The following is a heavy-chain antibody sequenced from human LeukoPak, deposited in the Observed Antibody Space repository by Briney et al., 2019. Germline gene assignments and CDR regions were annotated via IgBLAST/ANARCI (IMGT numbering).Heavy chain of an antibody. Sequence: SETLSLTCTVSGDSIRNSVYYWVWIRQPPGKGLEWIGYIYYSGGTNYNPSLKSRVTISVDTPKNQFSLKLSSVTAADTAVYYCARVEMATILIDYWGQGTLVTVSS. CDR3: ARVEMATILIDY. CDR2: IYYSGGT. V-gene: IGHV4-61*08. J-gene: IGHJ4*02. D-gene: IGHD5-24*01. CDR1: GDSIRNSVYY.